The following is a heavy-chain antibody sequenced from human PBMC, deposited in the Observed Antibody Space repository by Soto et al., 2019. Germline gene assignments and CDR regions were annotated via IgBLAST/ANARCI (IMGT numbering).Heavy chain of an antibody. CDR3: AKVIAVAGTSGTYHYYGMDV. CDR1: GFTFSSYA. Sequence: LSLTCAASGFTFSSYAMSWVRQAPGKGLEWVSAISGSGGSTYYADSVKGRFTISRDNSKNTLYLQMNSLRAEDTAVYYCAKVIAVAGTSGTYHYYGMDVWGQGTTVTVSS. J-gene: IGHJ6*02. V-gene: IGHV3-23*01. D-gene: IGHD6-19*01. CDR2: ISGSGGST.